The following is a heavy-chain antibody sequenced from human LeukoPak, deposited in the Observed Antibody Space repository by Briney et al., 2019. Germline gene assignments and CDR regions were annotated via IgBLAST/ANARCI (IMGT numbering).Heavy chain of an antibody. CDR2: IYTSGST. CDR3: ARQGYDFWSGDYYFDY. J-gene: IGHJ4*02. CDR1: GGSISSYY. Sequence: SETLSLTCTVSGGSISSYYWSWIRQPPGKGLEWIGYIYTSGSTNYNPSLKSRVTISVDTSKNQFSLKLCSVTAADTAVYYCARQGYDFWSGDYYFDYWGQGTLVTVSS. V-gene: IGHV4-4*09. D-gene: IGHD3-3*01.